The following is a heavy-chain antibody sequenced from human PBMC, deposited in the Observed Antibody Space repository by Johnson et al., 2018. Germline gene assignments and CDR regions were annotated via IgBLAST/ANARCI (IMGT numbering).Heavy chain of an antibody. J-gene: IGHJ3*02. CDR2: ISSNGGST. CDR1: GFTFSSYA. D-gene: IGHD1-26*01. Sequence: VQLVESGEGLLQPGGSLRLSCAASGFTFSSYAMHWVRQAPGKGLEYVSAISSNGGSTYYADSVKGRFTISRANSRNTMYLHMGGLRAEDMAGYYCARGGWELLLGDEAFDIWVQGTMVTVSS. V-gene: IGHV3-64*02. CDR3: ARGGWELLLGDEAFDI.